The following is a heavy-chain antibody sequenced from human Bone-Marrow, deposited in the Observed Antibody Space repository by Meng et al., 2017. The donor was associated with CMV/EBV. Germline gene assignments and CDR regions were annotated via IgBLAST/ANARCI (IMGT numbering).Heavy chain of an antibody. CDR2: IYYSGST. D-gene: IGHD1-1*01. J-gene: IGHJ6*02. Sequence: SETLSLTCTVSGGSISSSSYYWGWIRQPPGKGLEWIGSIYYSGSTYYNPSLKSRVTISVDTSKNQFSLKLSSVTAADTAVYYCARGSGYRYYYGMDVWGQGTTVTVSS. V-gene: IGHV4-39*01. CDR3: ARGSGYRYYYGMDV. CDR1: GGSISSSSYY.